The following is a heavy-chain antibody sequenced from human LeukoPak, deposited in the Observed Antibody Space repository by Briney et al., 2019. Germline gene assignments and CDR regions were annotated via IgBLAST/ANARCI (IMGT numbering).Heavy chain of an antibody. D-gene: IGHD3-10*01. J-gene: IGHJ3*02. CDR3: AKGLRYHYGSGSLMDAFDI. CDR1: GFTFSSYA. CDR2: ISGSGGST. V-gene: IGHV3-23*01. Sequence: GGSLRLSCAASGFTFSSYAMSWVRQAPGKGLEWVSAISGSGGSTYYADSVKGRFTISRDNSKNTLYLQMNSLRAEDTAVYYCAKGLRYHYGSGSLMDAFDIWGQGTMVTVSS.